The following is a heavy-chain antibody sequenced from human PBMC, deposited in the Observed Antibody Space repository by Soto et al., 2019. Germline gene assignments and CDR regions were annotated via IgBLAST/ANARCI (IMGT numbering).Heavy chain of an antibody. CDR3: AIGGAAAARGWFDP. Sequence: SETLSLTCTVSGGSITSYYWSWIRQPPGKGLEWIGYVYYSGSTNYNPSLKSRVTISVDTSKNQFSLKLSSVTAADTAVYYCAIGGAAAARGWFDPWGQGTLVTVS. J-gene: IGHJ5*02. V-gene: IGHV4-59*01. CDR1: GGSITSYY. CDR2: VYYSGST. D-gene: IGHD6-13*01.